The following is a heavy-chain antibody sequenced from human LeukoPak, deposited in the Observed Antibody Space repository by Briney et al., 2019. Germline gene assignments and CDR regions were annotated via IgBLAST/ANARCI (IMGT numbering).Heavy chain of an antibody. CDR3: ARDTYSNTYYWFDP. V-gene: IGHV4-4*07. J-gene: IGHJ5*02. D-gene: IGHD6-13*01. CDR2: IYTSGNT. Sequence: SETLSLSCTVSGGSISNYYWSWIRQPAGKGLEWIGRIYTSGNTNYNPSLKSRVTMSVDTSKNHFYLRLSSVTAADTAVYYCARDTYSNTYYWFDPWGQGTLVTVSS. CDR1: GGSISNYY.